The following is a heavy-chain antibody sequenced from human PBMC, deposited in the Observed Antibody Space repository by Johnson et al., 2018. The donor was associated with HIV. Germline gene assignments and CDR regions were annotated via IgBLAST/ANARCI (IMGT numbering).Heavy chain of an antibody. CDR2: INWNGATP. J-gene: IGHJ3*01. CDR1: GFSFDEYD. Sequence: VQLVESGGGLIHPGGSLRLSCAASGFSFDEYDMSWVRQAPGKGLEWVSGINWNGATPGSADSVKGRFTISIANAKNFLYLQMNSLRAEDTALYYCARDTYYYDTSGYLTRPRAFDVWGQGTMVTVSS. V-gene: IGHV3-20*04. CDR3: ARDTYYYDTSGYLTRPRAFDV. D-gene: IGHD3-22*01.